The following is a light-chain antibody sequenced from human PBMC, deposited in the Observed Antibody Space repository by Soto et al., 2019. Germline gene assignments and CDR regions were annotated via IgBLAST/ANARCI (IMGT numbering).Light chain of an antibody. Sequence: QSALTQPASVSGSPGQSITISCTGTSSDVGGYNYVSWYQQHPGKAPKLMLYDVSNRPSGVSNRFSGSKSGNTASLTISGIQAEDEADYYCSSYTSSSTPYVFGTGTKVTVL. J-gene: IGLJ1*01. CDR2: DVS. CDR3: SSYTSSSTPYV. CDR1: SSDVGGYNY. V-gene: IGLV2-14*01.